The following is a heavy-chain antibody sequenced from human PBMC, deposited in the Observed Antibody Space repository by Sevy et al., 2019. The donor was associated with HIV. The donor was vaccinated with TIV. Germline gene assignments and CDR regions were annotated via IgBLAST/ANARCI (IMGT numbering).Heavy chain of an antibody. CDR2: IYYSGTT. Sequence: SETLSLTCTVSGGSISSNSYYWVWIRQPPGKGLEWIGSIYYSGTTYYNPSLKSRVTISIHTSKTQFSLKLSSVTAADTAIFYCARLNYGDYSNYFDPWGQGSLVTVSS. D-gene: IGHD4-17*01. CDR1: GGSISSNSYY. J-gene: IGHJ5*02. V-gene: IGHV4-39*01. CDR3: ARLNYGDYSNYFDP.